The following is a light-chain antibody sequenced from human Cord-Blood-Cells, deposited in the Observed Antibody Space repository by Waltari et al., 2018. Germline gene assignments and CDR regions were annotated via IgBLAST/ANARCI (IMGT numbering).Light chain of an antibody. Sequence: DIQMTQSPSTLSASVGDRVTITCRASQSLSSWLAWYQQKTGKAPKLLIYVASSLESGVPSRFSGSGSGTEFTLTISSLQPDDFATYYCQQYNSYSTFGQGTKVEIK. CDR3: QQYNSYST. CDR2: VAS. CDR1: QSLSSW. J-gene: IGKJ1*01. V-gene: IGKV1-5*01.